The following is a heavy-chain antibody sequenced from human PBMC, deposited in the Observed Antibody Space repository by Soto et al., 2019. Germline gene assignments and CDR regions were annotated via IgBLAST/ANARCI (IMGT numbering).Heavy chain of an antibody. CDR1: GGSISSYY. CDR3: ARSVSTPYGAPQYYFDY. CDR2: IYYSGRRGT. Sequence: PSETLSLTCTVSGGSISSYYWSWIRQPPGKGLEWIGYIYYSGRRGTNYNPSLKSRVTISVDTSKNQFSLKLSSVTAADTAVYYCARSVSTPYGAPQYYFDYWGQGTLVTVS. J-gene: IGHJ4*02. V-gene: IGHV4-59*01. D-gene: IGHD4-17*01.